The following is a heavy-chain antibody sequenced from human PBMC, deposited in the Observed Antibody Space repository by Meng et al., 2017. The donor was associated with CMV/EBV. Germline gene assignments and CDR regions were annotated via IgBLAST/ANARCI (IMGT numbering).Heavy chain of an antibody. V-gene: IGHV3-30*02. Sequence: GESLKISCAASGFTFSSYGMHWVRQAPGKGLEWVAFIRYDGSNKYYADSVKGRFTISRDNSKNTLYLQMNSLRAEDTAVYYCAREGDFWSGYRDPYYYGMDVWGQGTTVTVSS. J-gene: IGHJ6*02. CDR3: AREGDFWSGYRDPYYYGMDV. CDR1: GFTFSSYG. CDR2: IRYDGSNK. D-gene: IGHD3-3*01.